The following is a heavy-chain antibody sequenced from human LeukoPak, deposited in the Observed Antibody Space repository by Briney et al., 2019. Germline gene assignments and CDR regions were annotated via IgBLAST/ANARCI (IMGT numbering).Heavy chain of an antibody. V-gene: IGHV3-74*01. CDR3: ARGPNYGTFDY. CDR2: INSDGSST. Sequence: GGSLRLSCAASGFTFSSYWMHWVRQAPGKGLVWVSRINSDGSSTSYADSVKGRFTISRGNAKNTLYLQMNSLRAEDTAVYYCARGPNYGTFDYWGQGTLVTVSS. J-gene: IGHJ4*02. CDR1: GFTFSSYW. D-gene: IGHD4-17*01.